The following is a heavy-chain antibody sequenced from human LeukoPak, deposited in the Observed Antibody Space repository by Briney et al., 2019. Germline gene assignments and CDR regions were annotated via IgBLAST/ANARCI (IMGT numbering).Heavy chain of an antibody. V-gene: IGHV4-59*01. CDR3: ARGYYYGMDV. CDR1: GGSISGYY. CDR2: IYYSGST. J-gene: IGHJ6*02. Sequence: SETLSLTCTVSGGSISGYYWSWIRQPPGKGLEWIGYIYYSGSTNYNPSLKSRVTISVDTSKNQFSLKLSSVTAADTAVYYCARGYYYGMDVWGQGTTVTVSS.